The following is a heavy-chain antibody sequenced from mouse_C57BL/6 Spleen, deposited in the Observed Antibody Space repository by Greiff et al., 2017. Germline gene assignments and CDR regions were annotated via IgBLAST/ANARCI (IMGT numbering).Heavy chain of an antibody. Sequence: EVQLVESGGGLVKPGGSLKLSCAASGFTFSSYAMSWVRQTPEKRLEWVATISAGGSYTYYPDNVKGRFTISRDNAKNNLYLQMSHLKSEDTAMYYCARGGYSNYVGAMDYWGQGTLVTVSA. CDR2: ISAGGSYT. V-gene: IGHV5-4*01. CDR1: GFTFSSYA. J-gene: IGHJ3*01. D-gene: IGHD2-5*01. CDR3: ARGGYSNYVGAMDY.